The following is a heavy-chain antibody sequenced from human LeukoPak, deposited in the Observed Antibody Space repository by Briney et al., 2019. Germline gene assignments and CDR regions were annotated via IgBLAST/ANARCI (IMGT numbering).Heavy chain of an antibody. CDR2: IYTSGST. CDR3: ARDTDYDILTGYDAFDI. Sequence: SQTLSLTCTVSGGSISSGSYYWSWIRQPAGKGLEWIGRIYTSGSTNYNPSLKSRVTISVDTSKNQFSLKLSSVTAADTTVYYCARDTDYDILTGYDAFDIWGQGTMVTVSS. J-gene: IGHJ3*02. D-gene: IGHD3-9*01. V-gene: IGHV4-61*02. CDR1: GGSISSGSYY.